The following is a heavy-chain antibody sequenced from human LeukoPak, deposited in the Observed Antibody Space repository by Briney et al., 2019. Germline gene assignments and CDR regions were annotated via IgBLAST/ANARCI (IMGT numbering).Heavy chain of an antibody. J-gene: IGHJ4*02. CDR1: GGSISSYY. V-gene: IGHV4-4*09. Sequence: SETLSLTCTVSGGSISSYYWSWIRQPPGKGLEWIGYIYTSGSTNYNPSLKSRVTISVDTSKNQFSLKLSSVTAADTAVYYCARREYGSGSYHLVYWGQGTLVTVSS. CDR2: IYTSGST. CDR3: ARREYGSGSYHLVY. D-gene: IGHD3-10*01.